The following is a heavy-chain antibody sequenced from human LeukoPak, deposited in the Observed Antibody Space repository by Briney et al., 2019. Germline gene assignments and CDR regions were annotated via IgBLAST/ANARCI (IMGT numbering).Heavy chain of an antibody. J-gene: IGHJ4*02. Sequence: PGGSLRLSCAASGFTFSDYYMSWVRQAPGKGLEWVSASVVSVSGGSTYYADSVKGRFTISRDNSKNTLYLQMNSLRAEDTAVYYCAKGAADFDYWGQGTLVTVSS. CDR2: VSVSGGST. V-gene: IGHV3-23*01. CDR3: AKGAADFDY. CDR1: GFTFSDYY. D-gene: IGHD2-15*01.